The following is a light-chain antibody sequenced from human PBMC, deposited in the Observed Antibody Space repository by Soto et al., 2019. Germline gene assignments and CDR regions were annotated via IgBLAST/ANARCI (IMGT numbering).Light chain of an antibody. Sequence: DMEMTQSPSSLSASVGDRVAITCRASQTISTYLNWYHQKPGTAPKLLIYTASSLQGGVPPRFSGNGSGTLFTLTLSSLQPEDSGIYYCQQSYSRPYTFGQGTKVDIK. CDR3: QQSYSRPYT. V-gene: IGKV1-39*01. J-gene: IGKJ2*01. CDR2: TAS. CDR1: QTISTY.